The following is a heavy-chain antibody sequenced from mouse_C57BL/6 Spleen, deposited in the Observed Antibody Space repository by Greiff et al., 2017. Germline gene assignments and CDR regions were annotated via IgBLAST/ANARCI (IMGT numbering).Heavy chain of an antibody. CDR2: IYPGSGST. V-gene: IGHV1-55*01. Sequence: QVQLQQPGAELVKPGASVQMSCKASGYTFTSYWITWVKQRPGQGLEWIGDIYPGSGSTNYNEKFKSKATLTVDTSSSTAYMQLSSLTSEDSAVYYCARGLLRRYYCDYWGQGTTLTVSS. CDR1: GYTFTSYW. J-gene: IGHJ2*01. CDR3: ARGLLRRYYCDY. D-gene: IGHD1-2*01.